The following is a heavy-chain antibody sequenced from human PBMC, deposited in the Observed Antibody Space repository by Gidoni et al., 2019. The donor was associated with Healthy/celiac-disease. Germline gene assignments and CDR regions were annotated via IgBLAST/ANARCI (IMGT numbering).Heavy chain of an antibody. CDR1: GFTFSSYS. CDR2: ISSSSSYI. CDR3: ASGEYSGYDRDY. D-gene: IGHD5-12*01. Sequence: EVQLVESGGGLVKPGGSLRLSCSASGFTFSSYSMNWVRQAPGKGLEWVPSISSSSSYIYYADSVKGRFTISRDNAKNALYLQMNSLRAEDTAVYYGASGEYSGYDRDYWGQGTLVTVSS. V-gene: IGHV3-21*01. J-gene: IGHJ4*02.